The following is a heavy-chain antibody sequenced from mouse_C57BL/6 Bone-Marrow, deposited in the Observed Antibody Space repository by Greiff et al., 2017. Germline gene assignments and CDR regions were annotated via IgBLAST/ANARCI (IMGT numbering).Heavy chain of an antibody. Sequence: QVQLQQSGAELARPGASVKLSCKASGYTFTSYGISWVKQRTGQGLEWIGEIYPLGGNIYYNEKFKGKATLTADKCSSTAYMELRSMTSEDSAVYFCASCDGDYYAMDYWGQGTSVTVSS. J-gene: IGHJ4*01. V-gene: IGHV1-81*01. D-gene: IGHD2-3*01. CDR2: IYPLGGNI. CDR3: ASCDGDYYAMDY. CDR1: GYTFTSYG.